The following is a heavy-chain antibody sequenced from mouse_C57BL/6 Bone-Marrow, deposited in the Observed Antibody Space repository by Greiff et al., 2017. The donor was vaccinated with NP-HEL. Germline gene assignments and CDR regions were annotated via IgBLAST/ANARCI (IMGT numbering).Heavy chain of an antibody. CDR3: ARDGSSYGFAY. CDR2: IDPSDSYT. J-gene: IGHJ3*01. Sequence: VQLQQPGAELVKPGASVKLSCKASGYTFTSYWMQWVKQRPGQGLEWIGEIDPSDSYTNYNQKFKGKATLTVDTSSSTAYMQLSSLTSEDSAVYYCARDGSSYGFAYWGPRDSGHCLC. D-gene: IGHD1-1*01. V-gene: IGHV1-50*01. CDR1: GYTFTSYW.